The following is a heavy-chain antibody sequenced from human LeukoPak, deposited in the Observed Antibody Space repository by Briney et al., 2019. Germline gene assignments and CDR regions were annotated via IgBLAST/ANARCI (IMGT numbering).Heavy chain of an antibody. J-gene: IGHJ5*02. CDR3: ARDRLQLQS. Sequence: MPSETLSLTCTVSGVSISSSNSYWGWIRQPPGKGLEWIGSIYYTGNTNYNPSLKSRVTISVDTSKNQFSLKLSSVTAADTAVYYCARDRLQLQSWGQGTLVTVSS. CDR1: GVSISSSNSY. D-gene: IGHD5-24*01. CDR2: IYYTGNT. V-gene: IGHV4-39*07.